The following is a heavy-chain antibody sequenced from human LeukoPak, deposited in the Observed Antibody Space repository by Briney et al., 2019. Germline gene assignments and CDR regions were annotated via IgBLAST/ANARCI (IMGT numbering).Heavy chain of an antibody. Sequence: GGSLRLSCAASGFISSTSWMHWVRQDPEKGLVWVSRINSDGSSPTYADSVGGRFTISRDNAKSTLYLQMNSLRVEDTAVYYCAKAYSSSYYNWFDPWGQGTLVTVSS. D-gene: IGHD1-26*01. CDR1: GFISSTSW. J-gene: IGHJ5*02. CDR3: AKAYSSSYYNWFDP. CDR2: INSDGSSP. V-gene: IGHV3-74*01.